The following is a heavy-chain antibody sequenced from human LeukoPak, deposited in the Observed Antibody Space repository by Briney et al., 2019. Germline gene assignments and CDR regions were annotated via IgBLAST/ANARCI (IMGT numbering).Heavy chain of an antibody. J-gene: IGHJ4*02. D-gene: IGHD3-3*01. V-gene: IGHV3-23*01. Sequence: GGSLRLSCAASGFTFGTFAFSWVRQAPGKGLEWVSSITGDDSTYYADSVKGRFTISRDTSSNTLYLQMNSLRAEDTALYYCAKGHYDFRDYWGQGTLVTVSS. CDR1: GFTFGTFA. CDR2: ITGDDST. CDR3: AKGHYDFRDY.